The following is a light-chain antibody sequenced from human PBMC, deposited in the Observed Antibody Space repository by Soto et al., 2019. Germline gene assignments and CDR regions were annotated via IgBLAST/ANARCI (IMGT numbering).Light chain of an antibody. CDR1: QDVSRY. CDR3: QQRSNWPPEIT. CDR2: DAS. J-gene: IGKJ5*01. V-gene: IGKV3-11*01. Sequence: EIVLTQSPATLSLSPGERATLSCRASQDVSRYLAWYQQKPGQSPRLLIYDASNRATGIPARFSGSGSGTDFTLTISSLEPEDFAVYYCQQRSNWPPEITFGQGTRLEIK.